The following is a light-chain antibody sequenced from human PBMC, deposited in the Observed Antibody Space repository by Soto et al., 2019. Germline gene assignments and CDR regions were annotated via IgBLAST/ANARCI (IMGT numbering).Light chain of an antibody. CDR3: QQYGSSPYT. J-gene: IGKJ2*01. CDR2: GAS. CDR1: QSVSSTY. V-gene: IGKV3-20*01. Sequence: EIVLTQSPGTLSLSQGERATLSCRASQSVSSTYLAWYQQKPGQAPRLLIYGASSRATGIPERFSGSGSGTDFTLTISRLEPEDFAVYYCQQYGSSPYTCGQGTKLEIK.